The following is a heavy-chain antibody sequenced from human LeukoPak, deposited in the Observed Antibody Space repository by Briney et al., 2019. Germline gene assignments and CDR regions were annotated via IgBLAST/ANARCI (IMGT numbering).Heavy chain of an antibody. CDR1: GGSMSSYY. V-gene: IGHV4-59*01. CDR2: IYYSGST. Sequence: SETLSLTCTVSGGSMSSYYWSWIRQPPGKGLEWIGYIYYSGSTNYNPSLKSRVTISVDTSKNQFSLKLSSVTAADTAVYYCARDVRAARLSYYYYYMVVWGKGTTVTVSS. D-gene: IGHD6-6*01. CDR3: ARDVRAARLSYYYYYMVV. J-gene: IGHJ6*03.